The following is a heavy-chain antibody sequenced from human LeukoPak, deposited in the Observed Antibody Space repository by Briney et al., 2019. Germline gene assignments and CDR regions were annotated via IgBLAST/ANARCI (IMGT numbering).Heavy chain of an antibody. Sequence: PSETLSLTCAVSGDSINSYTWWHWVRQPPGKGLEWIGEIYHSGTTYYNPSLKSRVTISVDKSKNHFSLMLNFVTAADTAVYYCAREIPVAYATSLDYWGQGTLVTVSS. J-gene: IGHJ4*02. CDR1: GDSINSYTW. V-gene: IGHV4-4*02. D-gene: IGHD6-19*01. CDR3: AREIPVAYATSLDY. CDR2: IYHSGTT.